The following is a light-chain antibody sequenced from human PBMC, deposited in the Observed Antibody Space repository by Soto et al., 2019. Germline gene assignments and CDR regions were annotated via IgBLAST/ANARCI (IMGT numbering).Light chain of an antibody. CDR2: DAS. J-gene: IGKJ2*01. CDR3: QQRATWPPYT. CDR1: QSVYIY. V-gene: IGKV3-11*01. Sequence: EIVVTQSPATLSLSPGERATLSCRASQSVYIYLAWYQQKPGQAPRLLIYDASNRAPGIPARFSGSGSGTDFTLTISSLEPEDFAVYYCQQRATWPPYTFGQGTKLEIK.